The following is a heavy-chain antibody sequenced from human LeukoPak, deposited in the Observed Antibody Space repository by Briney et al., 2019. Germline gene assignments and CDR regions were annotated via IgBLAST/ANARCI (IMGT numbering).Heavy chain of an antibody. Sequence: ASVKVSCKVSGYTLTELSMHWVRQAPGKGGEWLGGFDPEDGETIYAQKFQGRVTMTEDTSTDTAYMELSSLRSEDTAVYYCARRSGPGTRWFWFDPWGQGTLVTVSS. V-gene: IGHV1-24*01. D-gene: IGHD1-7*01. CDR2: FDPEDGET. CDR1: GYTLTELS. CDR3: ARRSGPGTRWFWFDP. J-gene: IGHJ5*02.